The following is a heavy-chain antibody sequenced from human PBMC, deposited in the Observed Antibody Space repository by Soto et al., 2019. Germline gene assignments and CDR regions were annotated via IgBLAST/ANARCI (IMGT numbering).Heavy chain of an antibody. Sequence: ASVKVSCKASGGTFSSYAISWVRQAPGQGLEWMGGIIPIFGTANYAQKFQGRVTITADESTSTAYMELSSLRSEDTAVYYCARDLAPIGLRGYDYWGQGTLVTVSS. CDR2: IIPIFGTA. D-gene: IGHD5-12*01. V-gene: IGHV1-69*13. CDR1: GGTFSSYA. J-gene: IGHJ4*02. CDR3: ARDLAPIGLRGYDY.